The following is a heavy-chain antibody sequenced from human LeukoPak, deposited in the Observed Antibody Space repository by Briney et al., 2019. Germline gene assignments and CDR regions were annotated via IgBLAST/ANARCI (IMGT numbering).Heavy chain of an antibody. CDR3: ARALRYDDSSGYYAY. V-gene: IGHV1-2*02. Sequence: VASVKVSCKASGYTFSGYYMHWVRQAPGQGLEWMGWINPNSGATNYAQTLQGRVTMTRDTSISIVYMESSRLRTDDTAVYYCARALRYDDSSGYYAYWGQGTLVTVSS. D-gene: IGHD3-22*01. J-gene: IGHJ4*02. CDR2: INPNSGAT. CDR1: GYTFSGYY.